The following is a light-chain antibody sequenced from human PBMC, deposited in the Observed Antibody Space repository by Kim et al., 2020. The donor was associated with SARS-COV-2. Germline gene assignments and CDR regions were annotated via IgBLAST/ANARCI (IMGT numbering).Light chain of an antibody. CDR3: QQYNSLPLT. CDR1: QDITSY. J-gene: IGKJ4*01. CDR2: DTS. V-gene: IGKV1-33*01. Sequence: IQMIQSPSSLSASVGDRVIITCQASQDITSYLNWCQQKPGKPPNLLIYDTSSLETGVPSRFSGSGSGTNFTFTISSLQPEDIATYYCQQYNSLPLTFGGGTKVDIK.